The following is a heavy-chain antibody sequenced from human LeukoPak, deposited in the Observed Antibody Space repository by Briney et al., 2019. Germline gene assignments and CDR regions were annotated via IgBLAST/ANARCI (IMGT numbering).Heavy chain of an antibody. D-gene: IGHD3-3*01. V-gene: IGHV3-11*01. J-gene: IGHJ3*02. CDR3: ARRMSDYYAFGI. Sequence: GGSLRLSCAASGFRFSDYYMSWIRQAPGKGLEWVSYIAKGSAIYYADSVKGRFTISRDNAKNSLYLQMDSLRTEDTAVYYCARRMSDYYAFGIWGQGTMVTVSS. CDR2: IAKGSAI. CDR1: GFRFSDYY.